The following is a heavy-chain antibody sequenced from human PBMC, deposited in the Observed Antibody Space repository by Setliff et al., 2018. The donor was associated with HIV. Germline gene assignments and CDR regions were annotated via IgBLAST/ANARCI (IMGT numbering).Heavy chain of an antibody. D-gene: IGHD3-10*01. CDR1: GFTFSKYY. CDR3: AREGGMVRGALYYYYYYYMDV. CDR2: ISSRGGSV. Sequence: GGSLRLSCAASGFTFSKYYMNWVRQTPGKGLEWVSYISSRGGSVYYADSVRGRFTISRDNANNLLYLQMNSLRAEDTAVYYCAREGGMVRGALYYYYYYYMDVWGKGTTVTVSS. J-gene: IGHJ6*03. V-gene: IGHV3-21*05.